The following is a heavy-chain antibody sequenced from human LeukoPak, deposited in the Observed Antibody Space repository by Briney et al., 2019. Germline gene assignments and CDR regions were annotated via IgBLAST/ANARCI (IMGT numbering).Heavy chain of an antibody. CDR2: ISYDGSNK. Sequence: PGRSLRLSCAASGFTFSSYGMHWVRQAPGKGLEWVAVISYDGSNKYYADSVKGRFTISRDNSKNTLYLQMNSLRAEHTAVYYCAKGAGYGDYVALYYWGQGTLVTVSS. D-gene: IGHD4-17*01. J-gene: IGHJ4*02. CDR1: GFTFSSYG. V-gene: IGHV3-30*18. CDR3: AKGAGYGDYVALYY.